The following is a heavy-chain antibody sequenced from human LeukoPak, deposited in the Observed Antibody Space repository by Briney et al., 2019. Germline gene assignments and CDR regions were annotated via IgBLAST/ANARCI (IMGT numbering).Heavy chain of an antibody. CDR1: GYTLTSYD. D-gene: IGHD3-10*01. V-gene: IGHV1-8*01. J-gene: IGHJ4*02. Sequence: ASVKVSCKASGYTLTSYDINWVRQATGQGLEWMEWMNPNSGRTGYSQKFQGRITITRNTSISTAYMELSSLRSEDTAVYYCARGRYYGSGSYYPTPFDYWGQGTLVTVSS. CDR2: MNPNSGRT. CDR3: ARGRYYGSGSYYPTPFDY.